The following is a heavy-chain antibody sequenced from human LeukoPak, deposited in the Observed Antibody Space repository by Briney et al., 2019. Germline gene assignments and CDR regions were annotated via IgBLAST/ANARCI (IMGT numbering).Heavy chain of an antibody. D-gene: IGHD3-10*02. Sequence: QPGGSLTLSCAASGFSFSAYYMNWVRQAPGKGPEWLANINQAGSVQNYVDSVRGRFTISRDNAKNSLFLQMNSLRAEDTAVYYCARAVRGGADTYWGQGTLVAVSS. CDR1: GFSFSAYY. V-gene: IGHV3-7*04. J-gene: IGHJ4*02. CDR3: ARAVRGGADTY. CDR2: INQAGSVQ.